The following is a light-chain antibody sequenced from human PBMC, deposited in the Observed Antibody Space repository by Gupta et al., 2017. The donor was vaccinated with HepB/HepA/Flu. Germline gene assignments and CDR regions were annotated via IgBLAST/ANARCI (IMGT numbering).Light chain of an antibody. Sequence: EIVLTQSPGTLSLSPGDRATLSCRASQSVSSSFLAWYQQKPGQAPRLLIYGASGRATGIPDRFSGSGSGTDFSLTISRLEPEDFAVYFCQQYGTSPRTFGPGTKVDIK. CDR3: QQYGTSPRT. CDR1: QSVSSSF. CDR2: GAS. J-gene: IGKJ3*01. V-gene: IGKV3-20*01.